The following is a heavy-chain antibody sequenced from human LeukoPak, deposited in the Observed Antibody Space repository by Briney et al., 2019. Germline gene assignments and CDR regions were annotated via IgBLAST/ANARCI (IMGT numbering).Heavy chain of an antibody. CDR1: GFTFSSFA. V-gene: IGHV3-23*01. CDR2: LRSNGDTA. Sequence: GESLKISCAASGFTFSSFAMTWVRQAPGTGLEWVSTLRSNGDTAYNADSVKGRFTISRDNSKNTVYLQMNILRVEDTAIYYCARGQELDDGVFDSWGQGTLVTVSA. J-gene: IGHJ4*02. D-gene: IGHD1-1*01. CDR3: ARGQELDDGVFDS.